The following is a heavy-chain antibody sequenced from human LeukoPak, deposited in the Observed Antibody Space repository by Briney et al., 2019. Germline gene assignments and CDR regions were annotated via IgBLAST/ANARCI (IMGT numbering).Heavy chain of an antibody. CDR2: IYHSGPS. V-gene: IGHV4-59*01. J-gene: IGHJ4*02. CDR3: AKAAKFYYGSQTYYYFDY. Sequence: SETLSLTCTVSIASISTYYWSWIRQPPGKGLEWIGYIYHSGPSNYNPSLKSRVAMPVDTSKSQFSLSLPSVTTADTAVDYCAKAAKFYYGSQTYYYFDYWGQGILVTVSS. D-gene: IGHD3-10*01. CDR1: IASISTYY.